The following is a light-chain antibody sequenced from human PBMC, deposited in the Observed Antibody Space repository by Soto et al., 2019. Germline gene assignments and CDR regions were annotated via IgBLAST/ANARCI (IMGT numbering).Light chain of an antibody. Sequence: DIQMTQSPSTLSASVGDRVTITCRASQNIIRSLAWYQQKPGKAPNLLIYKASSLQSGVPSRFSGSGSETEFTLTISSLQPDDFETYYCQQYNNYPWTFGQGTKVEIK. J-gene: IGKJ1*01. CDR1: QNIIRS. CDR3: QQYNNYPWT. V-gene: IGKV1-5*03. CDR2: KAS.